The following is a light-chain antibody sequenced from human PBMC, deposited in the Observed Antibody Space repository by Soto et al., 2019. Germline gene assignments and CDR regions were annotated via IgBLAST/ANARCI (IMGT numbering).Light chain of an antibody. J-gene: IGKJ1*01. CDR1: QSISSY. CDR2: DAS. CDR3: LQHYSYPWT. V-gene: IGKV1-17*01. Sequence: DIQMTQNTSSLSASVGDRVIITCRARQSISSYLNWYKQKPGKAHKRLIYDASNLQSGVPSRFSGSGSGTEFTLTISSLQPEDFATYSCLQHYSYPWTFCQ.